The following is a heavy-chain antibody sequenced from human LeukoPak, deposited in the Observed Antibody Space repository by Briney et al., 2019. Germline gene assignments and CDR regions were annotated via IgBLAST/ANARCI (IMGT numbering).Heavy chain of an antibody. J-gene: IGHJ6*03. V-gene: IGHV3-30*02. D-gene: IGHD2-2*01. CDR2: IRYDGSNK. CDR3: AKSGLGYCSSTSCYRYYYYMDV. Sequence: GGSLRLSCAASGFSFSSYAMHWVRQAPGKGLEWVAFIRYDGSNKYYADSVKGRFTISRDNSKNTLYLQMNSLRAEDTAVYYCAKSGLGYCSSTSCYRYYYYMDVWGKGTTVTVSS. CDR1: GFSFSSYA.